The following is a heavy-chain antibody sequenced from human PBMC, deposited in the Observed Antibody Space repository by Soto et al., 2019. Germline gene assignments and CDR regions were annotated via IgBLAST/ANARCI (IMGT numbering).Heavy chain of an antibody. CDR2: MHHSGRT. J-gene: IGHJ4*02. D-gene: IGHD2-15*01. CDR1: GAYMRNDYYY. V-gene: IGHV4-31*03. CDR3: ARWVEVSLDYFDS. Sequence: SETLSLTCTVSGAYMRNDYYYWSWVRQNPGKDLEWIGHMHHSGRTHYNPSLKSRVAVSVDTSKNQFSLYLNSVTAADTAVYYCARWVEVSLDYFDSWGQGTPVTVSS.